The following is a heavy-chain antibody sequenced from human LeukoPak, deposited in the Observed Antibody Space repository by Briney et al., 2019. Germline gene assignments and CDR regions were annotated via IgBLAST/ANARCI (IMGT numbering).Heavy chain of an antibody. J-gene: IGHJ5*02. D-gene: IGHD2-2*01. CDR2: ISYDGSNK. CDR3: ATRTVPAAVSPWFDP. Sequence: PGRSLRLSRAASGFTFSSYAMHWVRQAPGKGLEWVAVISYDGSNKYYADSVKGRFTISRDNSKNTLYLQMNSLRAEDTAVYYCATRTVPAAVSPWFDPWGQGTLVTVSS. V-gene: IGHV3-30-3*01. CDR1: GFTFSSYA.